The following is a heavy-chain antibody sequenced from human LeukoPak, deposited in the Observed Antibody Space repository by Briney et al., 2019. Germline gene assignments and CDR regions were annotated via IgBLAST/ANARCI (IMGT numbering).Heavy chain of an antibody. Sequence: GGSLRLSCAVSGFNFDNYAMHWVRQAPGGGLEWVSGINWKTGNGIYADSVKGRFTVSRDNAKNSVYLQMSSPRAEDTALYYCTRREARWQFDLWGRGTLLTVSS. CDR1: GFNFDNYA. CDR3: TRREARWQFDL. D-gene: IGHD5-24*01. V-gene: IGHV3-9*01. J-gene: IGHJ2*01. CDR2: INWKTGNG.